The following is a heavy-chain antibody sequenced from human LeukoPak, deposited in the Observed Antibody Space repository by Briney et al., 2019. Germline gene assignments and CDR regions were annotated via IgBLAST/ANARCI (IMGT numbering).Heavy chain of an antibody. D-gene: IGHD6-13*01. J-gene: IGHJ5*02. Sequence: GASVKVSCKASGYTFTSYGISWVRQAPGQGLEWMGWISGYNGRTNYAQKFQGRVTMTTDTSTSTAYMELKSLRSDDTAVYFCARDFFESSSWYDCFDPWGQGTLVTVSA. CDR1: GYTFTSYG. CDR2: ISGYNGRT. V-gene: IGHV1-18*01. CDR3: ARDFFESSSWYDCFDP.